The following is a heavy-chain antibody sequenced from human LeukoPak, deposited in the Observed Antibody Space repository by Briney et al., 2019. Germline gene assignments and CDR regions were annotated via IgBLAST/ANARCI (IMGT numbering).Heavy chain of an antibody. J-gene: IGHJ4*02. CDR1: GFTFSSYE. D-gene: IGHD2-15*01. V-gene: IGHV3-7*01. Sequence: PGGSLRLSCAASGFTFSSYEMTWVRQAPGKGLEWVANINEDGSHKNYLDSVKGRFTISRDNTKNSVYLQMNSLRAEDTAVYYCARDPPHGFTRIEKDSWGQGTLVTVSS. CDR2: INEDGSHK. CDR3: ARDPPHGFTRIEKDS.